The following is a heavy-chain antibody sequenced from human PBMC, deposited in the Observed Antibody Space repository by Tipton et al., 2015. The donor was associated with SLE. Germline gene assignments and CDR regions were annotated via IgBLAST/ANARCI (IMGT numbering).Heavy chain of an antibody. CDR2: ISYSGST. Sequence: TLSLTCFVSGGSIGSRPYYWSWIRQPPGKGLEWIGHISYSGSTHYNSSLKSRVTMSLDASKNQSSLTVSSVTAADTAVYHCARDAYCSGGSCYGFDSWGPGTLVAVSS. J-gene: IGHJ4*02. CDR3: ARDAYCSGGSCYGFDS. D-gene: IGHD2-15*01. V-gene: IGHV4-61*01. CDR1: GGSIGSRPYY.